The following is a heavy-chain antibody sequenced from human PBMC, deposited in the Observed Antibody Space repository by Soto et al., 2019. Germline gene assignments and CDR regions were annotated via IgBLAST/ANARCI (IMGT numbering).Heavy chain of an antibody. CDR1: GGSISSGDYY. J-gene: IGHJ6*02. Sequence: SETLSLTCTVSGGSISSGDYYWSWIRQPPGKGLEWIGYIYYSGSTYYNPSLKSRVTISVDTSKNQFSLKLSSVTAADTAVYYCARVAYDSYYYYYGMDVWGRGTTVTVSS. D-gene: IGHD3-3*01. CDR3: ARVAYDSYYYYYGMDV. CDR2: IYYSGST. V-gene: IGHV4-30-4*01.